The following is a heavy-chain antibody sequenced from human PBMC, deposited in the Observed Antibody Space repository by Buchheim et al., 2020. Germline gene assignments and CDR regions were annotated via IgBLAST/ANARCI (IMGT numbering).Heavy chain of an antibody. V-gene: IGHV3-30*18. CDR3: AKDRAGVGSAAAGFDP. J-gene: IGHJ5*02. D-gene: IGHD6-13*01. CDR2: ISYDGSNK. Sequence: QVQLVESGGGVVQPGRSLRLSCAASGFTFSSYGMHWVRQAPGKGLEWVAVISYDGSNKYYADSVKGRFTISRENSKTTLYLQMNSLRAEDTAVYYCAKDRAGVGSAAAGFDPWGQGTL. CDR1: GFTFSSYG.